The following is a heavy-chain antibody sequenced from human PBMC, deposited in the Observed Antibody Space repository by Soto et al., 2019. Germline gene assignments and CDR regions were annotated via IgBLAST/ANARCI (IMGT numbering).Heavy chain of an antibody. CDR1: GGSISSGGYY. CDR2: IYYSGST. J-gene: IGHJ4*02. D-gene: IGHD1-26*01. Sequence: TSETLSLTCTVSGGSISSGGYYWSWIRQHPGKGLEWIGYIYYSGSTYYNPSLKSRVTISVDTSKNQFSLKLSSVTAADTAVYYCARDGGATIDYWGQGTLVTVS. V-gene: IGHV4-31*03. CDR3: ARDGGATIDY.